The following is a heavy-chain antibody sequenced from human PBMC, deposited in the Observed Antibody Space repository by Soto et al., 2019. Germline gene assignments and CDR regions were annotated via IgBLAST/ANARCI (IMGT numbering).Heavy chain of an antibody. Sequence: GGSLRLSCAASGFSFSGYGMNWVRQAPGKGLEWISYISSSGSLIYYADSLKGRFTISRDNAKNSLYLQMNSLRAEDTAVYYCATTVNTVDYWGQGTLVTVSS. CDR1: GFSFSGYG. D-gene: IGHD4-17*01. J-gene: IGHJ4*02. V-gene: IGHV3-48*03. CDR3: ATTVNTVDY. CDR2: ISSSGSLI.